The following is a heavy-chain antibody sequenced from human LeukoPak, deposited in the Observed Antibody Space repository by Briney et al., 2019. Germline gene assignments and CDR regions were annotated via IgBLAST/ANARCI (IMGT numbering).Heavy chain of an antibody. J-gene: IGHJ4*02. Sequence: GGSLRLSCAASGFTFSSYAMHWVRQAPGKGLEWVAVISYDGSNKYYADSVKGRFTISRDNSKNTLYLQMNSLTADDTAVYYCARLGRFLRVDYFDYWGQGSLVTVSS. D-gene: IGHD3-10*01. CDR2: ISYDGSNK. CDR1: GFTFSSYA. V-gene: IGHV3-30*04. CDR3: ARLGRFLRVDYFDY.